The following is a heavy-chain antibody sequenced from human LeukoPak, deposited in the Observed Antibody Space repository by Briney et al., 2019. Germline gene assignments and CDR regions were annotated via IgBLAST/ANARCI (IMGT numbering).Heavy chain of an antibody. CDR2: ISGSGAYT. V-gene: IGHV3-23*01. CDR1: GFTFSSYA. CDR3: AKDGYYDSSGYYYLGSNWFDP. J-gene: IGHJ5*02. Sequence: PGGSLRLSCAASGFTFSSYAMSCVRQAPGKGLEWVSGISGSGAYTYYADSVKGRFTISRENSKNTLYLQMGSLRAEDTAVYYCAKDGYYDSSGYYYLGSNWFDPWGQGTLVTVSS. D-gene: IGHD3-22*01.